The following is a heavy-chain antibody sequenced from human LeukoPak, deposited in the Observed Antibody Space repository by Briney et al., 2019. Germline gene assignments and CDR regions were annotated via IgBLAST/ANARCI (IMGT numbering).Heavy chain of an antibody. CDR3: VRDRGSGSYGYFQN. Sequence: PGGSLRLSCAASGFTVSTNYMSWVRQAPGKGLEWVSIILSGGSTYYADSVKGRFTISRDNSRNTLYLQMSSLRAEDTAMYYCVRDRGSGSYGYFQNWGQGTLVTVSS. V-gene: IGHV3-53*01. CDR2: ILSGGST. CDR1: GFTVSTNY. J-gene: IGHJ1*01. D-gene: IGHD3-10*01.